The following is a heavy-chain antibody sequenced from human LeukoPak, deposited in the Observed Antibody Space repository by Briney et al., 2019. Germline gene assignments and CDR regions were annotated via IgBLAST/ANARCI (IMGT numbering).Heavy chain of an antibody. J-gene: IGHJ4*02. CDR1: GFTFSNHY. Sequence: GGSLRLSCAAFGFTFSNHYMSWIRQAPGKGLEWVSYITSSDSGGFYADSVKGRFAISRDNAKNSLYLQMNSLRVEDTAVYYCARDGDTTSKVDYLGQGALVTVSS. D-gene: IGHD4-11*01. V-gene: IGHV3-11*01. CDR2: ITSSDSGG. CDR3: ARDGDTTSKVDY.